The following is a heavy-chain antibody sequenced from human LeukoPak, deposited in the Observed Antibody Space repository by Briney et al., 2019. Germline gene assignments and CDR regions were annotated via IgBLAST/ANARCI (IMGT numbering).Heavy chain of an antibody. CDR3: ARGGPLSGYSSLDP. D-gene: IGHD5-18*01. J-gene: IGHJ5*02. CDR2: IWYDGSNK. CDR1: GFTFSSYG. V-gene: IGHV3-33*01. Sequence: GRSLRLSCAASGFTFSSYGMHWVRQAPGKGLEWVAVIWYDGSNKYYADSVKGRFTISRDNSKTTLYLQMNSLRAGDTAVYYCARGGPLSGYSSLDPWGQGTLVTVSS.